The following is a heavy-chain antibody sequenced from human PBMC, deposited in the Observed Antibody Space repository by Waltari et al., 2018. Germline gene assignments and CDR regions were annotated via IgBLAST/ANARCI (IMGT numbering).Heavy chain of an antibody. D-gene: IGHD6-13*01. Sequence: QVQLQESGPGLVKPSETLSLTCTVSGGSISSYYWSWIRQPAGKGLEWIGRIYTSGSTNDNPSLKSRVTMSVDTSKNQFSLKLSSVTAADTAVYYCAREGAAAGLDYDAFDIWGQGTMVTVSS. V-gene: IGHV4-4*07. CDR3: AREGAAAGLDYDAFDI. CDR1: GGSISSYY. CDR2: IYTSGST. J-gene: IGHJ3*02.